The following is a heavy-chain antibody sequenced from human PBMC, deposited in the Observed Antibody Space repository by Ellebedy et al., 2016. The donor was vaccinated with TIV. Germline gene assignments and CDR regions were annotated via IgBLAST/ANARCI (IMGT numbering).Heavy chain of an antibody. CDR3: ARGTFGRGRSGFLDY. J-gene: IGHJ4*02. Sequence: GESLKISCAASGFSFSSYAMSWVRQAPGKGLEWVSGIVGSGGSRYADSVKGRFTVSRDTSKNTLFLQMSSLRVEDTAVYYCARGTFGRGRSGFLDYWGQGILVTVSS. V-gene: IGHV3-23*01. CDR2: IVGSGGSR. D-gene: IGHD3/OR15-3a*01. CDR1: GFSFSSYA.